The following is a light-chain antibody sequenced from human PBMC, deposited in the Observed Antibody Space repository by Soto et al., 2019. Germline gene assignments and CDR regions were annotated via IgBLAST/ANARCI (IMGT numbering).Light chain of an antibody. CDR2: QDG. CDR3: QAWDSSTVV. CDR1: KLGDKY. Sequence: SYELTQPPSVSVSPGQTASINCSGDKLGDKYACWYQQKPGQSPVLVIYQDGKRPSGIPERFSGSNSGNTATLTISETQAMDEADYYCQAWDSSTVVFGGGTKLTVL. V-gene: IGLV3-1*01. J-gene: IGLJ2*01.